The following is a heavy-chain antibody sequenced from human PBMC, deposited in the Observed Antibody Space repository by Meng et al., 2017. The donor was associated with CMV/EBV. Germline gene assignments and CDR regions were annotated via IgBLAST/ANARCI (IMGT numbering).Heavy chain of an antibody. CDR1: GGSISSSSYY. V-gene: IGHV4-39*07. D-gene: IGHD1-26*01. J-gene: IGHJ3*02. Sequence: AGSLRLSCTVSGGSISSSSYYWGWIRQPPGKGLEWIGSIYYSGSTYYNPSLKSRVTISVDTSKNQFSLKLSSVTAADTAVYYCARTNSQWELLRNPTIGAFDIWGQGTMVTVSS. CDR2: IYYSGST. CDR3: ARTNSQWELLRNPTIGAFDI.